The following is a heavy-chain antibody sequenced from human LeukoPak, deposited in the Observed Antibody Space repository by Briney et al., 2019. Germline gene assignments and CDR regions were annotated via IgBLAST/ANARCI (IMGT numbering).Heavy chain of an antibody. CDR3: ARGPIVVVVAAYFDY. J-gene: IGHJ4*02. D-gene: IGHD2-15*01. V-gene: IGHV1-69*04. CDR1: GGTFSSYA. Sequence: ASVKVSCKASGGTFSSYAISWVRQAPGQGLEWMGRIIPIFGIANYAQKFQGRVTITAEKYTSTAYMELSSLRSEDTAVYYCARGPIVVVVAAYFDYWGQGTLVTVSS. CDR2: IIPIFGIA.